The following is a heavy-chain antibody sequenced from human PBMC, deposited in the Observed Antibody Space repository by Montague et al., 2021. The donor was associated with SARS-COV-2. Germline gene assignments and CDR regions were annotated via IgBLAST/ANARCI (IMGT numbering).Heavy chain of an antibody. CDR1: DGSGRGFY. D-gene: IGHD3-10*01. CDR3: ARGQHDSGDYWGGFYYFDY. CDR2: INDSGST. J-gene: IGHJ4*02. V-gene: IGHV4-59*02. Sequence: SETLSLTCTVSDGSGRGFYLNWIRQSPGKAQEGIGYINDSGSTRHNPYTKGRVTISLLTPGNRVSLDLSSVTAADTAVYYCARGQHDSGDYWGGFYYFDYWGQGALVTVSS.